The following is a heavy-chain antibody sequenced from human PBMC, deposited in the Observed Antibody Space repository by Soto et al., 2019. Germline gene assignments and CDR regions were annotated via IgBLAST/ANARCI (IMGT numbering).Heavy chain of an antibody. CDR3: ARESGYYDSSGYSHPFDY. V-gene: IGHV1-69*01. D-gene: IGHD3-22*01. CDR1: GGTFSSYA. Sequence: QVQLVQSGAEVKKPGSSVKVSCKASGGTFSSYAISWVRQAPGQGLEWMGGIIPIFGTANYAQKFQGRVTITADESTSTAYMELSSLRSEDTAVYYCARESGYYDSSGYSHPFDYWGQGTLVTVSS. J-gene: IGHJ4*02. CDR2: IIPIFGTA.